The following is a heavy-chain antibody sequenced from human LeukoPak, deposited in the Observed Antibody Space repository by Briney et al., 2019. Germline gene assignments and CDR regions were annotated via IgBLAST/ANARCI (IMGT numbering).Heavy chain of an antibody. Sequence: SETLSLTCAVYGESFSGYYWSWIRQPPGKGLEWIGEINHSGSTNYNPSLKSRVTISVDTSKNQFSLKLSSVTAADTAVYYCARAPQWLAYKHYFDYWGQGTLVTVSS. CDR3: ARAPQWLAYKHYFDY. D-gene: IGHD6-19*01. CDR1: GESFSGYY. CDR2: INHSGST. J-gene: IGHJ4*02. V-gene: IGHV4-34*01.